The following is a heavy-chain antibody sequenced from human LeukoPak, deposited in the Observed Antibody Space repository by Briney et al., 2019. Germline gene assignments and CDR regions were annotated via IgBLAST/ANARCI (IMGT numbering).Heavy chain of an antibody. D-gene: IGHD6-19*01. V-gene: IGHV3-30*19. Sequence: GGSLRLSCAASGFTFGTYGMHWVRQAPGGGLEWVALLSFDGNHQFYADSVKGRFTLSRDNFKNMVFLEMTSLRVEDTAVYYCARDWFDSGWYLDHWGQGALVTVSS. CDR1: GFTFGTYG. J-gene: IGHJ4*02. CDR3: ARDWFDSGWYLDH. CDR2: LSFDGNHQ.